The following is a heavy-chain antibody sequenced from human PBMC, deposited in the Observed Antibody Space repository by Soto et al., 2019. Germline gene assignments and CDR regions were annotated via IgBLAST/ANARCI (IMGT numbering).Heavy chain of an antibody. V-gene: IGHV4-39*01. CDR2: VYYSGNT. D-gene: IGHD6-13*01. CDR3: AIPYSTSWFDF. CDR1: GGSISNSNYY. J-gene: IGHJ4*02. Sequence: SETLSLTCSVSGGSISNSNYYWGWIRQPPGKGLEWIGSVYYSGNTYYNPSLKSRVTISADTSKKQFSLKLSSVTAADTAVYYCAIPYSTSWFDFWGQGTLVTVSS.